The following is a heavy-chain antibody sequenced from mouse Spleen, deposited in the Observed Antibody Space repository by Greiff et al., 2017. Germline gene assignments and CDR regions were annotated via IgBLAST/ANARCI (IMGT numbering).Heavy chain of an antibody. CDR1: GFTFTDYY. CDR2: IRNKANGYTT. V-gene: IGHV7-3*02. CDR3: ARPYYDYDDAMDY. J-gene: IGHJ4*01. Sequence: EVKLVESGGGLVQPGGSLRLSCATSGFTFTDYYMSWVRQPPGKALEWLGFIRNKANGYTTEYSASVKGRFTISRDNSQSILYLQMNTLRAEDSATYYCARPYYDYDDAMDYWGQGTSVTVSS. D-gene: IGHD2-4*01.